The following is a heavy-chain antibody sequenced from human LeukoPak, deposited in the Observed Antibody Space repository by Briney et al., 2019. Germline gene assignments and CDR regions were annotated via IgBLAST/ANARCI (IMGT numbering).Heavy chain of an antibody. J-gene: IGHJ4*02. D-gene: IGHD1-26*01. CDR3: ARDWSSYFDY. CDR1: GFTFSSYA. Sequence: PGGSLRLSCAASGFTFSSYAMSWVRQAPGKGLEWVSIIYSGGTTYYADSVKGRFTISRDNAKNSLYLQMNSLRAEDTAVYYCARDWSSYFDYWGQGTLVTVSS. CDR2: IYSGGTT. V-gene: IGHV3-66*01.